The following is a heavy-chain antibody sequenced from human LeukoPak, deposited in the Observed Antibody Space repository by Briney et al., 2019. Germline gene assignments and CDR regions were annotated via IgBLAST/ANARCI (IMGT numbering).Heavy chain of an antibody. CDR1: GFTFDDYV. CDR3: TRDPSRRHDY. Sequence: GSLRLSCTTSGFTFDDYVRAWVGKAPGKGLGCVCFIRNKVNGGTTEYAASVKGRFTISKDASKTIAYLQMNSLKTEDTGVYYCTRDPSRRHDYWGQGTPVTVSS. D-gene: IGHD2-2*01. CDR2: IRNKVNGGTT. V-gene: IGHV3-49*04. J-gene: IGHJ4*02.